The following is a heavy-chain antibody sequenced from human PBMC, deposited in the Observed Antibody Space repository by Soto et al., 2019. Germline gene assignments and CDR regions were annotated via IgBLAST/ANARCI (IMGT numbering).Heavy chain of an antibody. CDR2: IYHTGNI. CDR3: ARGQTLRIYSDGIDV. D-gene: IGHD2-15*01. J-gene: IGHJ6*02. V-gene: IGHV4-30-2*01. Sequence: TLSLTCAVSGGSLSNGGFSWSWIRKAPGKGLEWIAYIYHTGNILYNPSLRSRVTLSVDLSKNQVSLNLTSVTAADTAVYYCARGQTLRIYSDGIDVWGQGPTRTVSS. CDR1: GGSLSNGGFS.